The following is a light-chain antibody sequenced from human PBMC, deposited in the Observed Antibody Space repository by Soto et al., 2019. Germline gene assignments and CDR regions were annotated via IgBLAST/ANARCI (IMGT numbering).Light chain of an antibody. CDR1: SSDVGGYNY. CDR3: SSYISRSTLP. Sequence: QSVLTQPASVSGSPGQSITISCTGTSSDVGGYNYVSWYQQHPGKAPKLMIYEVSNRPSGVSNRFSGSKSGNTASLTISGLQDEQEPDYSCSSYISRSTLPFGTGTKVTV. V-gene: IGLV2-14*01. J-gene: IGLJ1*01. CDR2: EVS.